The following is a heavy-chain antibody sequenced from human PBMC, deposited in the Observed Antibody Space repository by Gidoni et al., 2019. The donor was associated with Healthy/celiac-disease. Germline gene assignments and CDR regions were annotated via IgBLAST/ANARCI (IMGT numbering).Heavy chain of an antibody. Sequence: EVQLVESGGGLVQPGGSLRLSCEASGFTFSSSAMSWVRQAPGKGLEWVSAISGSGGSTYYADSVKGRFTISRDNSKNTLYLQMNSLRAEDTAVYYCAKDQGVGAAVTGLTAFDIWGQGTMVTVSS. CDR1: GFTFSSSA. J-gene: IGHJ3*02. CDR3: AKDQGVGAAVTGLTAFDI. V-gene: IGHV3-23*04. CDR2: ISGSGGST. D-gene: IGHD4-17*01.